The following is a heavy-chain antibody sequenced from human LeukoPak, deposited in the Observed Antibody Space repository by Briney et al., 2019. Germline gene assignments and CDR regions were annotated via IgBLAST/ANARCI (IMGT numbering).Heavy chain of an antibody. CDR2: IKEDGSET. Sequence: GGSLRLSCVASGFTFSNFYMSWVRQAPGKGLEWVANIKEDGSETHYVDSVKGRFTISRDNAKNSLDLQMNSLRAEDTAVYYCAKDLDIVVVPAAIGAFDIWGQGTMVTVSS. V-gene: IGHV3-7*01. CDR1: GFTFSNFY. J-gene: IGHJ3*02. D-gene: IGHD2-2*01. CDR3: AKDLDIVVVPAAIGAFDI.